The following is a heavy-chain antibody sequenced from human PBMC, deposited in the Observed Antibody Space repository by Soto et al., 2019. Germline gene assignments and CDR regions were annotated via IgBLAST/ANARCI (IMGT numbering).Heavy chain of an antibody. D-gene: IGHD3-9*01. J-gene: IGHJ5*01. CDR2: IDPVLEIV. CDR1: GASFSSFT. V-gene: IGHV1-69*02. CDR3: ASRTSYHIDS. Sequence: QVQLVQSGAEVKKPGSSVKVSCQASGASFSSFTISWVRQAPGQGLEWVGRIDPVLEIVKYAQRFQGRVTITADKSTNTVYLELTSLRSEDTAVYYCASRTSYHIDSWGRGTLVNVS.